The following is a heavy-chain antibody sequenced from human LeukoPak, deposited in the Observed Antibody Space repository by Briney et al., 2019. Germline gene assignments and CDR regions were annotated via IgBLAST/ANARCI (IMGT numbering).Heavy chain of an antibody. V-gene: IGHV1-2*06. Sequence: ASVKVSCKASGYTFTGYYMHWVRQAPGQGLEWMGRINPNSGGTNYAQKFQGRVTMTRDTSISTAYMELSRLRSDDTAVYYCARDGYSSCWLDYWGQGTLVTVSS. CDR3: ARDGYSSCWLDY. CDR2: INPNSGGT. J-gene: IGHJ4*02. CDR1: GYTFTGYY. D-gene: IGHD6-19*01.